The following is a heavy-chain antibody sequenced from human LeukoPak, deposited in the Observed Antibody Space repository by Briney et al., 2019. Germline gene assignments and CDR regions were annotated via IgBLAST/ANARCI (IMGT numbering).Heavy chain of an antibody. CDR3: ARIDGSGYYQDYFDY. CDR1: GGSISSSSYY. V-gene: IGHV4-39*01. CDR2: IYYRGST. D-gene: IGHD3-22*01. J-gene: IGHJ4*02. Sequence: SETLSLTCTVSGGSISSSSYYWGWIRQPPGKGLEWIGSIYYRGSTYYNPSLRSRVTISVDTSKNQFSLKLSSVTAADTAVYYCARIDGSGYYQDYFDYWGQGTPVTVSS.